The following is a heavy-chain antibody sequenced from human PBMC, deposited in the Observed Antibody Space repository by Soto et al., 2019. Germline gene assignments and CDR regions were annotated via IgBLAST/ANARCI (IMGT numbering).Heavy chain of an antibody. CDR3: AKDRPSGYYDFWSGYYSYGMDV. D-gene: IGHD3-3*01. V-gene: IGHV3-30*02. CDR1: GFTFSSYG. CDR2: IWYDGGNK. Sequence: PGGSLRLSCAASGFTFSSYGMHWFRQAPGKGLEWVAVIWYDGGNKYYADSVKGRFTISRDNSKNTLYLQMNSLRAEDTAVYYCAKDRPSGYYDFWSGYYSYGMDVWGQGTTVTVSS. J-gene: IGHJ6*02.